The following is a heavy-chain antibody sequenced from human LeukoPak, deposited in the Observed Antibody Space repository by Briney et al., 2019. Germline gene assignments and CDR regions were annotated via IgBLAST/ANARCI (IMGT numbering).Heavy chain of an antibody. D-gene: IGHD6-6*01. J-gene: IGHJ4*02. CDR1: GGSISNYY. CDR3: ARAGQFISARPITFDY. V-gene: IGHV4-59*01. Sequence: PSETLSLTCTVSGGSISNYYWCWIRQPPGKGLEWIVYIYYSGSTNSNPSLKSRVTISLDTFKNQFSLKLSSVTAADTAVYYCARAGQFISARPITFDYWGQGSLVTVSS. CDR2: IYYSGST.